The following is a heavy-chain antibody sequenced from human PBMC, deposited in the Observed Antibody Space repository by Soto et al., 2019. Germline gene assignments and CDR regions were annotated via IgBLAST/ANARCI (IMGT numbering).Heavy chain of an antibody. CDR2: ISGSGNKT. V-gene: IGHV3-23*01. CDR3: VRGVRLHFDL. J-gene: IGHJ4*02. CDR1: GFTFSTYA. Sequence: EVQLLESGGCLVQPGGSLRLSCGVSGFTFSTYAMSWVRQAPGKGLEWVSAISGSGNKTFYADSVKGRFTISRDNSKNTLHLHMSSLRVEDTAVYYCVRGVRLHFDLWGQGTLVTVSS.